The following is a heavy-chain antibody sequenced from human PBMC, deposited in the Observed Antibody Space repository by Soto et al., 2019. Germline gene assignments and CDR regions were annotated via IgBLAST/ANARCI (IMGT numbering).Heavy chain of an antibody. Sequence: SETLSLTCTVSGGSISSYYWSWIRQPPGKGLEWIGYIYYSGSTNHNTSLKSRVAISVDTSKNQFSLKLSSVTAADTAVYYCASRDPGTSVDYWGQGTLVTVSS. CDR3: ASRDPGTSVDY. D-gene: IGHD1-7*01. J-gene: IGHJ4*02. V-gene: IGHV4-59*01. CDR2: IYYSGST. CDR1: GGSISSYY.